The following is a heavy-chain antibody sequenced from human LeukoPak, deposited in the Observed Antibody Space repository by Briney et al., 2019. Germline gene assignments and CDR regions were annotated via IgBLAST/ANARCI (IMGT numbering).Heavy chain of an antibody. D-gene: IGHD3-22*01. Sequence: ASVKVSCKASGYTFTSYGISWVRQAPGQGLEWMGIINPSGGSTNYAQKFQGRVTMTRDTSTSTVYMELSSLRSEDTAVYYCARVRKRITMIVVTKAEGWFDPRGQGTLVTVSS. CDR2: INPSGGST. J-gene: IGHJ5*02. CDR3: ARVRKRITMIVVTKAEGWFDP. V-gene: IGHV1-46*01. CDR1: GYTFTSYG.